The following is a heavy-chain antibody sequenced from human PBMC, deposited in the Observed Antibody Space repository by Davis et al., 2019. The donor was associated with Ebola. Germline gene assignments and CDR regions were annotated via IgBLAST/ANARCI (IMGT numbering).Heavy chain of an antibody. Sequence: ASVKVSCKASGYNFSNYGVSWVRQAPGQGLEWMGWISVYNGNTNYAQKLQGRVTMTTDTSTSTAYMELRSLRSDDTAVYYCARDEDSSGYYYARLFDYWGQGTLVTVSS. CDR2: ISVYNGNT. V-gene: IGHV1-18*01. D-gene: IGHD3-22*01. J-gene: IGHJ4*02. CDR1: GYNFSNYG. CDR3: ARDEDSSGYYYARLFDY.